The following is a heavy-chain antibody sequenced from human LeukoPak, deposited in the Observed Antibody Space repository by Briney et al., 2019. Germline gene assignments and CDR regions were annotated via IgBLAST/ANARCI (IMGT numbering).Heavy chain of an antibody. CDR3: ARAEAGSYSAFDI. CDR1: GGTFSSYA. J-gene: IGHJ3*02. D-gene: IGHD1-26*01. CDR2: IIPIFGTA. V-gene: IGHV1-69*13. Sequence: SVKVSCKASGGTFSSYAISWVRQAPGQGLEWMGGIIPIFGTANYAQKFQGRVTITADESASTAYMELSSLRSEDTAVYYCARAEAGSYSAFDIWGQGTMVTVSS.